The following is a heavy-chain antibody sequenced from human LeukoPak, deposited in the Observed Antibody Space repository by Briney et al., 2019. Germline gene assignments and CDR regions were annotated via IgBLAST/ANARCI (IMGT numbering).Heavy chain of an antibody. Sequence: SETLSLTCTVSGGSISSYYWSWIRQPPGKGLEWIGYIYYSGSTNYNPSLKSRVTISVDMSKNQFSLKLSSVTAADTAVYYCASYTTSRYCSSTSCYRAFDIWGQGTMVTVSS. D-gene: IGHD2-2*01. V-gene: IGHV4-59*01. CDR2: IYYSGST. J-gene: IGHJ3*02. CDR1: GGSISSYY. CDR3: ASYTTSRYCSSTSCYRAFDI.